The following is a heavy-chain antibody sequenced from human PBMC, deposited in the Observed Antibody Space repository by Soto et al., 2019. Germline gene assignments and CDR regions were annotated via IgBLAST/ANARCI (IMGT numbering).Heavy chain of an antibody. CDR2: FYPGDSTS. J-gene: IGHJ3*02. V-gene: IGHV5-51*01. CDR3: ARIIGYCRNNDCSWTFDI. D-gene: IGHD2-2*03. Sequence: GESLKISCKTSGYSFISYWVAWVRQKPGKGLEWMGTFYPGDSTSTYSPSFRGQVTISVDKSISTAYLHLSSLKASDTAMYYCARIIGYCRNNDCSWTFDIWGQGTTVTVS. CDR1: GYSFISYW.